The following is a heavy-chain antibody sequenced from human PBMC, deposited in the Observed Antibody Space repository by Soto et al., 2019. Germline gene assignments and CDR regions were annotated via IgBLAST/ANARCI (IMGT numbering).Heavy chain of an antibody. V-gene: IGHV3-30*18. CDR3: AKGGRQWLVTSDFNY. Sequence: VQLVESGGGVVQPGRSLHPPCAAPGFTFSDYAMNWVRQAPGKGLEWVAVVSHDGRNTHYADSVKGRFTISRDSSKNTVSLEMTSLRAEDTAVYYCAKGGRQWLVTSDFNYWGQGALVTVSS. D-gene: IGHD6-19*01. CDR2: VSHDGRNT. J-gene: IGHJ4*02. CDR1: GFTFSDYA.